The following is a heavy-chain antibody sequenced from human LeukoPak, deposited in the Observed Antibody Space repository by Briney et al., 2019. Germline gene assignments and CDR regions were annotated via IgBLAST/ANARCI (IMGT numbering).Heavy chain of an antibody. CDR3: AKDMELAS. V-gene: IGHV3-23*01. CDR1: GFTFSSYA. J-gene: IGHJ5*02. D-gene: IGHD1-26*01. CDR2: ISSSGANA. Sequence: GGSLRLSCAASGFTFSSYAMSWVRQAPGKGLEWVSLISSSGANAYYADSVKGRFTISRDNSKNTLYLQMNNLRGEDTAEYYCAKDMELASWGQGTLVTVSS.